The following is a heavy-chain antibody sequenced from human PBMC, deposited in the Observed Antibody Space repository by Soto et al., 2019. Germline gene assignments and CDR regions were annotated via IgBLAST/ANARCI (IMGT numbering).Heavy chain of an antibody. D-gene: IGHD1-26*01. CDR2: VFKSGST. V-gene: IGHV4-39*01. Sequence: LQLQESGPGLVRPSETLSLTCSVSGGSISSNRHYWGWIRQPPGKGLEWIGSVFKSGSTKYSASLKSRVTISVDTSKDQFSLRLSSVTVADTAVYYCARLFTESYYIDSWGHGTLVTVSS. CDR1: GGSISSNRHY. J-gene: IGHJ5*01. CDR3: ARLFTESYYIDS.